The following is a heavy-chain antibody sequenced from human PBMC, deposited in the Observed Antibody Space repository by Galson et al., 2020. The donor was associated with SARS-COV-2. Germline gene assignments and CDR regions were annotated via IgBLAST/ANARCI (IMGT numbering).Heavy chain of an antibody. CDR2: IYNGDST. CDR1: GFSVSTNY. CDR3: ARERSRRAVATPFQH. V-gene: IGHV3-66*01. Sequence: TGGSLRLSCAASGFSVSTNYMSWVRQAPGKGLEWVSIIYNGDSTYYADSVKGRFTISRDNIKNTLSLQMTSLRVEDTAVYYCARERSRRAVATPFQHWGQGTLVTVSS. J-gene: IGHJ1*01. D-gene: IGHD6-19*01.